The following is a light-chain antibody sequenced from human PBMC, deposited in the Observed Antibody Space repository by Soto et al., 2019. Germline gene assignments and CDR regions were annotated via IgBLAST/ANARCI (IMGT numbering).Light chain of an antibody. V-gene: IGKV1-5*03. Sequence: DIQMTQSPSTLSASVGDRVTIPCRASQSISSWLAWYQQKPGKAPKLLIYKASSLESGVPSRFSGSGSGTEFSLTISSLQPDDFATYYCQQSYSTPITFGQGTRLEI. CDR3: QQSYSTPIT. CDR2: KAS. CDR1: QSISSW. J-gene: IGKJ5*01.